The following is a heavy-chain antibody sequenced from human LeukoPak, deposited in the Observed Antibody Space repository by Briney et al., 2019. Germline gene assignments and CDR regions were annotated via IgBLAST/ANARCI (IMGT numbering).Heavy chain of an antibody. CDR2: IYYSGST. D-gene: IGHD5-24*01. Sequence: LETLSLTCTVSSGSMSSYYWSWIRQPPGKGLEWIGYIYYSGSTNYNPSLKSRVTISVDTSKNQFSRKLSSVTAADTAVYYCARGNGYNYYWGQGTLVTVSS. CDR3: ARGNGYNYY. J-gene: IGHJ4*02. V-gene: IGHV4-59*01. CDR1: SGSMSSYY.